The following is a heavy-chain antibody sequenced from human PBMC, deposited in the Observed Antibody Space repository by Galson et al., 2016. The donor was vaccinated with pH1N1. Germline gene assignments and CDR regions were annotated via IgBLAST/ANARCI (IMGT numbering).Heavy chain of an antibody. J-gene: IGHJ6*03. D-gene: IGHD2-15*01. CDR2: ISTLFGTA. Sequence: SVKVSCKASGGIFNSHTISWVRQAPGQGLEWMGRISTLFGTANYAQNFMGRVTISADTSTTTAYMELRSLRSDDTAAYYCARDLGWWVAYMDVWGKGTTVTVSS. CDR3: ARDLGWWVAYMDV. CDR1: GGIFNSHT. V-gene: IGHV1-69*08.